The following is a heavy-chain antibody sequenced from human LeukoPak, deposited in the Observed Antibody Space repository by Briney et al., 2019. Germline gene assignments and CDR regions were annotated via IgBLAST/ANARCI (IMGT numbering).Heavy chain of an antibody. V-gene: IGHV3-9*01. D-gene: IGHD6-19*01. CDR1: GFTFDDYA. CDR3: AKGIMGSGWYYFDY. J-gene: IGHJ4*02. CDR2: ISWNSGSI. Sequence: GGSLRLSCAASGFTFDDYAMHWVRQAPGKGLEWVSGISWNSGSIGYADSVKGRFTISRDNAKNSLYLQMNSLRAEDTALYYCAKGIMGSGWYYFDYWGQGTLVTVSS.